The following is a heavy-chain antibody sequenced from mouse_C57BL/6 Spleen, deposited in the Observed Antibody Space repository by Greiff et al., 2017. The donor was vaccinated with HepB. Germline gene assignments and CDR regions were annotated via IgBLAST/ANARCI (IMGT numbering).Heavy chain of an antibody. CDR3: ARKDDYYGSRVDY. CDR1: GYTFTSYW. Sequence: QVQLQQPGAELVMPGASVKLSCKASGYTFTSYWMHWVKQRPGQGLEWIGEIDPSDSYTNYNQKFKGKSTLTVDKSSSTAYMQLSSLTSEDSAVYYCARKDDYYGSRVDYWGQGTTLTVSS. J-gene: IGHJ2*01. D-gene: IGHD1-1*01. CDR2: IDPSDSYT. V-gene: IGHV1-69*01.